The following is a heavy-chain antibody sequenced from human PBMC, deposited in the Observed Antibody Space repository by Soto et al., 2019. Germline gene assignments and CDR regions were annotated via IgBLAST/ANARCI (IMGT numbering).Heavy chain of an antibody. CDR2: ISYDGSNK. CDR3: ARDRNDFWSGYYKAPLDY. J-gene: IGHJ4*02. CDR1: GFTFSSYA. V-gene: IGHV3-30-3*01. Sequence: PGGSLRLSCAAAGFTFSSYAMHGVREAPGKGLEWVAVISYDGSNKYYADSVKGRFTISRDNSKNTLYLQMNSLRAEDTAVYYCARDRNDFWSGYYKAPLDYWGQGTLVTVSS. D-gene: IGHD3-3*01.